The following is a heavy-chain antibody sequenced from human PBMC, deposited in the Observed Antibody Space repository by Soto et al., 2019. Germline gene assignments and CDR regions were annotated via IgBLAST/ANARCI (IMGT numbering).Heavy chain of an antibody. V-gene: IGHV1-69*06. CDR2: IIPIFGTA. CDR3: ARESKGPINMVRGIDY. J-gene: IGHJ4*02. CDR1: GGTFSSYA. Sequence: GASVKVSCKASGGTFSSYAISWVRQAPGQGLEWMGGIIPIFGTANYAQKFQGRVTITADKSTSTAYMELSSLRSEDTAVYYCARESKGPINMVRGIDYWGQGTLVTVSS. D-gene: IGHD3-10*01.